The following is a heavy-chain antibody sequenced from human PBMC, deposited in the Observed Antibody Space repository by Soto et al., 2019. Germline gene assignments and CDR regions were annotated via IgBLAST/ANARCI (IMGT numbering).Heavy chain of an antibody. CDR3: ARSIVVVTALDY. Sequence: QVQLVQSGAEVKKPGASVKVSCKASGYTFTSYAMHWVRQAPGQRLEWMGWINAGNGNTKYSQKFQGRVTITRDTSASTAYMEMSSLRSEDTAVSYCARSIVVVTALDYWGQGTLVTVSS. J-gene: IGHJ4*02. D-gene: IGHD2-21*02. CDR2: INAGNGNT. CDR1: GYTFTSYA. V-gene: IGHV1-3*01.